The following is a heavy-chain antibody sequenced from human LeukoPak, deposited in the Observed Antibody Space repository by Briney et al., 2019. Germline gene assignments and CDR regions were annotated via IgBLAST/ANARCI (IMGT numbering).Heavy chain of an antibody. CDR2: INPNSGGT. D-gene: IGHD3-9*01. CDR1: GYTFTSYY. V-gene: IGHV1-2*02. CDR3: ARDRQDILTGYYFDY. J-gene: IGHJ4*02. Sequence: ASVKVSCKASGYTFTSYYMHWVRQAPGQGLEWMGWINPNSGGTNYAQKFQGRVTMTRDTSISTAYMELSRLRSDDTAVYYCARDRQDILTGYYFDYWGQGTLVTVSS.